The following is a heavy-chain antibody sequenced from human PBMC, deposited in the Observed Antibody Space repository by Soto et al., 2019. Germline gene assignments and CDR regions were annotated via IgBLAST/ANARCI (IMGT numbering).Heavy chain of an antibody. CDR1: GFTFSSYS. J-gene: IGHJ6*02. D-gene: IGHD4-4*01. CDR2: ISSSSSYI. Sequence: PGGSLRLSCAVSGFTFSSYSMNWVRQAPGQGLEWVSSISSSSSYIYYADSVKGRFTISRDNAKNSRYLQMNSLRAEDTAVYYCAGDMTTVTRYYYYGMDVWGQGTTVTVS. CDR3: AGDMTTVTRYYYYGMDV. V-gene: IGHV3-21*01.